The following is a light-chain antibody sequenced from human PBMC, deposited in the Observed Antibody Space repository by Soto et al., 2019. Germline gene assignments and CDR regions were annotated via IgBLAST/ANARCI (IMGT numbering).Light chain of an antibody. J-gene: IGKJ1*01. V-gene: IGKV1-5*02. CDR2: DAS. CDR3: LQYDSYSWT. CDR1: QSISNW. Sequence: DIHMTQSPSTLPASVGDRVTIICRASQSISNWLAWYQQKPGKAPNLLIFDASSLKSGVPSTFSGSGSGTEFTLTISSLQPDDVATYYCLQYDSYSWTFGQGTKVDIK.